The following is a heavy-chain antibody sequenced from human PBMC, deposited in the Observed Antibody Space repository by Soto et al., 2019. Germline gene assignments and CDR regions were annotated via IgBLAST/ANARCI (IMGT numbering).Heavy chain of an antibody. J-gene: IGHJ4*02. CDR2: ISGSGAST. Sequence: GSLRLSCAASGFTFSNYDMSWVRHAPGKGLDWVSTISGSGASTHYADSVKGRFTISRDNSKNTVYLQMNSLRVEDTAVYYCANRNYYDNSGYTYTYFDFWGQGSLVTVSS. D-gene: IGHD3-22*01. CDR3: ANRNYYDNSGYTYTYFDF. CDR1: GFTFSNYD. V-gene: IGHV3-23*01.